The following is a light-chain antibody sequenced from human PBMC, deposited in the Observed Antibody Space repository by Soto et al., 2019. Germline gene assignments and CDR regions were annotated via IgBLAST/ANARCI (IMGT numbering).Light chain of an antibody. CDR2: WAS. CDR3: HQYNNWPPFT. V-gene: IGKV4-1*01. J-gene: IGKJ5*01. CDR1: QSVLYSSNNKSY. Sequence: DIVMTQSPDSLAVSLGERATINCESSQSVLYSSNNKSYLAWYQQKPGQPPRLLIYWASTRESGVPDRFSGSGSGTDFTLTISSLQSEDSAVYYCHQYNNWPPFTFGQGTRLEIK.